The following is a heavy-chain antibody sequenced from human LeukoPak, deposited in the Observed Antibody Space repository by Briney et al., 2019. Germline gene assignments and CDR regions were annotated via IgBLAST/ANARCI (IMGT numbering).Heavy chain of an antibody. CDR1: GFTFSSYA. CDR3: AGGSGGSWAPLDY. V-gene: IGHV3-23*01. D-gene: IGHD2-15*01. J-gene: IGHJ4*02. Sequence: GGSLRLSCAASGFTFSSYAMSWVRQAPGKGLEWVSAISGSGGSTYYADSVKGRFTISRDNSKNRLYLQMNSLRAEDTAVYYCAGGSGGSWAPLDYWGQGTLVTVSS. CDR2: ISGSGGST.